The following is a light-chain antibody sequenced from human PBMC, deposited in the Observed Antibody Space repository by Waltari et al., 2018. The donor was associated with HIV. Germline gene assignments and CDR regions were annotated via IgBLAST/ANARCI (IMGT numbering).Light chain of an antibody. Sequence: ERLMTQSPGILFLSPGERATLTCRASQSVCDNFAWSQSTSGQPPRLLLYGSSTSATGIPGKFSCVGSGTNFTLTIDSVQSTDSALYYCQRYDSWPYTFGRGT. J-gene: IGKJ2*01. CDR1: QSVCDN. V-gene: IGKV3-15*01. CDR2: GSS. CDR3: QRYDSWPYT.